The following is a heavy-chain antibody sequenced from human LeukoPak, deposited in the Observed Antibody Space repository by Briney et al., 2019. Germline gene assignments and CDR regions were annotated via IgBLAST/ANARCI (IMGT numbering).Heavy chain of an antibody. J-gene: IGHJ4*02. V-gene: IGHV4-59*12. CDR3: AREYDYGDCI. CDR2: IYYSGST. Sequence: SETLSLTCTVSGGSISSYYWSWIRQPPGKGLEWIGYIYYSGSTNYNPSLKSRVTISVDTSKNQFSLKLSSVTAADTAVYYCAREYDYGDCIWGQGTLVTVSS. CDR1: GGSISSYY. D-gene: IGHD4-17*01.